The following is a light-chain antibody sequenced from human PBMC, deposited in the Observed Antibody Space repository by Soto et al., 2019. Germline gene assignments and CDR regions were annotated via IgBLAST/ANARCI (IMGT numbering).Light chain of an antibody. CDR3: SSYAGRNSFV. Sequence: QSVLTQPPSASGSPGHSFTISCTGTSTDVGAYNYVSWYQQRPGKAPKLMIFEVTKRPSGVPDRFSGSKSGNTASLTVSGVQADDEADYYCSSYAGRNSFVFGTGTKVTVL. V-gene: IGLV2-8*01. CDR1: STDVGAYNY. CDR2: EVT. J-gene: IGLJ1*01.